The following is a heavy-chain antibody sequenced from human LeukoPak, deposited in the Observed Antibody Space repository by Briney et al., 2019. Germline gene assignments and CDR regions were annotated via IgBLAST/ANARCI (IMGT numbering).Heavy chain of an antibody. V-gene: IGHV1-69*04. J-gene: IGHJ5*02. D-gene: IGHD2-2*01. CDR2: IIPILGIA. CDR1: GGTFSSYA. CDR3: ARDPLGYCSSTSCYGINNWFDP. Sequence: GASVKVSCKASGGTFSSYAISWVRQAPGQGLEWMGRIIPILGIANYAQKLQGRVTMTTDTSTSTAYMELRSLRSDDTAVYYCARDPLGYCSSTSCYGINNWFDPWGQGTLVTVSS.